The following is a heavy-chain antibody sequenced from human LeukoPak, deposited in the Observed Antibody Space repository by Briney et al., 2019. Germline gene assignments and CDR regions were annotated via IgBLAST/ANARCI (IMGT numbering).Heavy chain of an antibody. CDR2: ISSSGSTI. J-gene: IGHJ4*02. V-gene: IGHV3-11*04. CDR1: GFTFSSYW. Sequence: GGSLRLSCAASGFTFSSYWMSWIRQAPGKGLEWVSYISSSGSTIYYADSVKGRFTISRDNAKNSLYLQMNSLRAEDTAVYYCARYEDDYGDYAIDYWGQGTLVTVSS. CDR3: ARYEDDYGDYAIDY. D-gene: IGHD4-17*01.